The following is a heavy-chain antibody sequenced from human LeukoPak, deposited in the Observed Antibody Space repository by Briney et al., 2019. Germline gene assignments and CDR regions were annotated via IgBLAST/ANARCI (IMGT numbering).Heavy chain of an antibody. Sequence: GGSLRLSCAASGFTFSSYGMSWVRQAPGKGLEWVSAISGSGGSTYYADSVKGRFTISRDNSKNTPYLQMNSLRAEDTAVYFHAKDGLRYFDWWGYFDYWGQGTLVTVSS. CDR3: AKDGLRYFDWWGYFDY. J-gene: IGHJ4*02. CDR2: ISGSGGST. CDR1: GFTFSSYG. V-gene: IGHV3-23*01. D-gene: IGHD3-9*01.